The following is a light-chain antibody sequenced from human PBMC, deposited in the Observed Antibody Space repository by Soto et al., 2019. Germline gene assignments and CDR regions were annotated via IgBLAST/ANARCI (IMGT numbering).Light chain of an antibody. J-gene: IGKJ2*01. V-gene: IGKV2-24*01. CDR2: KVY. Sequence: DIVLTQTPLSSPVTLGQPASISCRSSQSLVHSDGNTYLSWFQQRPGQPPRLLIDKVYNRFSGVQDRFRGSGAGTDFTQKINRVEAEDVGIYFCKRATQYRPYTFGQGTKLEIK. CDR3: KRATQYRPYT. CDR1: QSLVHSDGNTY.